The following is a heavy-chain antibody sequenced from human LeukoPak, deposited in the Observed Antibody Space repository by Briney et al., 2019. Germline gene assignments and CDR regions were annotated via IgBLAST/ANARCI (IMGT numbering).Heavy chain of an antibody. Sequence: ASVKVSCKASGYTFTSYDINWVRQATGQGLEWMGWMNPNSGNTGYAQKFQGRVTKTRNTSISTAHMELSSLRSEDTAVYYCARSITMVRGVIITDYYYGMDVWGQGTTVTVSS. CDR2: MNPNSGNT. D-gene: IGHD3-10*01. J-gene: IGHJ6*02. CDR3: ARSITMVRGVIITDYYYGMDV. V-gene: IGHV1-8*01. CDR1: GYTFTSYD.